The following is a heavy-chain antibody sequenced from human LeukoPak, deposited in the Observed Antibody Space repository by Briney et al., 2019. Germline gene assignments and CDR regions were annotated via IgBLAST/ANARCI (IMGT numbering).Heavy chain of an antibody. Sequence: SETPSLTCAVSGYSISSGYYWGWIRQPPGKGLEWIGTIYHSGTIYYNPSLKSRVTISVDTSQNQFSLKVTSVTAADTAVYYCARQGNCGGGSCYNWFGPWGQGTLLTVSS. D-gene: IGHD2-15*01. V-gene: IGHV4-38-2*01. CDR1: GYSISSGYY. CDR3: ARQGNCGGGSCYNWFGP. CDR2: IYHSGTI. J-gene: IGHJ5*02.